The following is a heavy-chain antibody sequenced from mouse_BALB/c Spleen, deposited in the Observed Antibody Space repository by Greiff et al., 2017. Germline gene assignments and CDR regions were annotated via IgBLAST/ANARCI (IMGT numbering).Heavy chain of an antibody. CDR2: ISNGGGST. V-gene: IGHV5-12-2*01. J-gene: IGHJ4*01. Sequence: EVKLVESGGGLVQPGGSLKLSCAASGFTFSSYTMSWVRQTPEKRLEWVAYISNGGGSTYYPDTVKGRFTISRDNAKNTLYLQMSSLKSEDTAMYYCARHDLGGYYYAMDYWGQGTSVTVSS. D-gene: IGHD3-3*01. CDR1: GFTFSSYT. CDR3: ARHDLGGYYYAMDY.